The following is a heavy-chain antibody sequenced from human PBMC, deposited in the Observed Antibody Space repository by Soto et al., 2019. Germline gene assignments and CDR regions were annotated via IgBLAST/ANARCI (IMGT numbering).Heavy chain of an antibody. J-gene: IGHJ4*02. D-gene: IGHD3-22*01. V-gene: IGHV3-33*01. CDR1: GFTFSSYG. CDR3: ARGGGPYYYDSSGYFPVRY. CDR2: IWYDGSNK. Sequence: GGSLRLSCAASGFTFSSYGMHWVRQAPGKGLEWVAVIWYDGSNKYYADSVKGRFTISRDNSKNTLYLQMNSLRAEDTAVYYRARGGGPYYYDSSGYFPVRYWGQGTLVTVSS.